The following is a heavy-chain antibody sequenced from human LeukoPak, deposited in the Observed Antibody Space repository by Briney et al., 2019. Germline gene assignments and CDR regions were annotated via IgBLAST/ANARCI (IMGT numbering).Heavy chain of an antibody. Sequence: GESLKISCKGSGYSFSEFWIGWVRQMPGKGLEWMGIIYPGDSNTRYGPSFQGQVTFSADKSISTAYPQWNYLKASDTAIYYCARLKFMNYYDNSGSGMDVWGQGTKVTVSS. V-gene: IGHV5-51*01. D-gene: IGHD3-22*01. CDR1: GYSFSEFW. J-gene: IGHJ6*02. CDR2: IYPGDSNT. CDR3: ARLKFMNYYDNSGSGMDV.